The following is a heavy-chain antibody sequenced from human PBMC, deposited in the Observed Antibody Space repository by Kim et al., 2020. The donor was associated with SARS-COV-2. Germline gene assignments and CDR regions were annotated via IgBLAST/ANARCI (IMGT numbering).Heavy chain of an antibody. CDR1: GVSITTPGFY. J-gene: IGHJ3*01. V-gene: IGHV4-39*01. CDR3: ARHSDLQFGEDTDAFDV. CDR2: IYYSGTT. D-gene: IGHD3-10*01. Sequence: SETLSLTCTFSGVSITTPGFYWTWVRQPPGRGLELIGIIYYSGTTQYNMSLMDRVTISRDTSKNQFSLKLTSMTAADTAMYYCARHSDLQFGEDTDAFDVWGQGTMVTVSS.